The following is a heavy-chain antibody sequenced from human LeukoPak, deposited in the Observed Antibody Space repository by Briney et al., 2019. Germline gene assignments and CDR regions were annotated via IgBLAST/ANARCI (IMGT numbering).Heavy chain of an antibody. J-gene: IGHJ5*02. V-gene: IGHV1-69*05. CDR2: IIPIFGTA. Sequence: SVKVSCKASGGTFSSYAISWVRQAPGQGLEWMGGIIPIFGTANYAQKFQGRVTITTDESTSTAYMELSSLRSEDTAVYYCARVVVVVAAKRSNWFDPWGQGTLVTVSS. CDR3: ARVVVVVAAKRSNWFDP. CDR1: GGTFSSYA. D-gene: IGHD2-15*01.